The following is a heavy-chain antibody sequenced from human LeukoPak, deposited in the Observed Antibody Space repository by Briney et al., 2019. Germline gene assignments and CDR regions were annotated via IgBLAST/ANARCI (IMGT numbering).Heavy chain of an antibody. Sequence: ASVKVSCKASGYMFTSYGISWVRQAPGQGLEWMGWISTYNGNTNYAQKLQGRVTMTTDTSTRTAYMELRSLRSDDTAVYYCVRDEDLGYCSGGSCPPDYWGQGTLVTVSS. CDR3: VRDEDLGYCSGGSCPPDY. D-gene: IGHD2-15*01. V-gene: IGHV1-18*01. CDR2: ISTYNGNT. J-gene: IGHJ4*02. CDR1: GYMFTSYG.